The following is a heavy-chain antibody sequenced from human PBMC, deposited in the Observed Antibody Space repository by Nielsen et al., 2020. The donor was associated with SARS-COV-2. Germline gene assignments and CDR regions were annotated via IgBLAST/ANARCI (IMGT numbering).Heavy chain of an antibody. CDR1: GYTFTDYY. Sequence: SVPVSCKASGYTFTDYYIHWVRQAPGQGLEWMGRINPYSGGTNYAQKFQGTVTMTRDASISTVYMELTSDDTAVYYCARARATIFGLVISYGMDVWGQGTTVAVSS. V-gene: IGHV1-2*06. CDR3: ARARATIFGLVISYGMDV. D-gene: IGHD3/OR15-3a*01. J-gene: IGHJ6*02. CDR2: INPYSGGT.